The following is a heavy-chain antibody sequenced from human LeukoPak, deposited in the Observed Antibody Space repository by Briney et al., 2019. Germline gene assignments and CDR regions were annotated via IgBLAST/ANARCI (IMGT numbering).Heavy chain of an antibody. Sequence: PGGSLRLSCAASGFTFSSYAMSWVRQAPGKGLEWVSAISGSGGSTYYADSVKGRFTISRDNSKNTLYLRMNSLRTEDTAVYYCAKEVIVGVSFDYWGQGTLVTVSS. V-gene: IGHV3-23*01. CDR3: AKEVIVGVSFDY. D-gene: IGHD1-26*01. CDR2: ISGSGGST. J-gene: IGHJ4*02. CDR1: GFTFSSYA.